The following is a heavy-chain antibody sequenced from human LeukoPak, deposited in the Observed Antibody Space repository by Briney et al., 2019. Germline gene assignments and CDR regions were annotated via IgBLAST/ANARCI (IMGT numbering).Heavy chain of an antibody. CDR3: ARHVTISGPYDASDI. J-gene: IGHJ3*02. CDR1: GDSISSYY. Sequence: PSETLSLTCTVSGDSISSYYWSWIRQPPEKGLEWIGYIYYSGGTDYNPSLKSRVTISVDTSKNQFSLKLRSVTAADTAVYYCARHVTISGPYDASDIWGQGTMVTVSP. D-gene: IGHD5-24*01. V-gene: IGHV4-59*08. CDR2: IYYSGGT.